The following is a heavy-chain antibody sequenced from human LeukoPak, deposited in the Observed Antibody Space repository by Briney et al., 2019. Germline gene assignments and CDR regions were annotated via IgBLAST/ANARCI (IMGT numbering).Heavy chain of an antibody. V-gene: IGHV4-34*01. D-gene: IGHD3-10*01. Sequence: SETLSLTCAVYGGSFSGYYWSWIRQPPWKGLEWIGEINHSGSTNYNPSLKSRVTISVDTSKNQFSLKLSSVTAADTAVYYCARVYPGALNWFDPWGQGTLVTVSS. J-gene: IGHJ5*02. CDR2: INHSGST. CDR1: GGSFSGYY. CDR3: ARVYPGALNWFDP.